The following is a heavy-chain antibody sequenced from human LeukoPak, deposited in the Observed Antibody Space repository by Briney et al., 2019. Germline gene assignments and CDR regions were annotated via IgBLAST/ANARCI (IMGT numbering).Heavy chain of an antibody. CDR2: IYYSGST. Sequence: SETLSLTCTVSGGSISSSSYSWGWIRQPPGKGLEWIGSIYYSGSTYYNPSLKSRVTISVDTSKNQFSLKLSSVTAADTAVYYCARHSTAYDFWSGYSTFDYWGQGTLVTVSS. V-gene: IGHV4-39*01. CDR3: ARHSTAYDFWSGYSTFDY. J-gene: IGHJ4*02. D-gene: IGHD3-3*01. CDR1: GGSISSSSYS.